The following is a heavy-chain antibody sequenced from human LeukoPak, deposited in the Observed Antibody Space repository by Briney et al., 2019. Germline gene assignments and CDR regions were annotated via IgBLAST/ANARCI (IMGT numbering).Heavy chain of an antibody. V-gene: IGHV3-23*01. CDR2: ISHSSSGT. J-gene: IGHJ4*02. D-gene: IGHD3-22*01. Sequence: GGSLRLSCAGSGFTFSSYAMSWVRQAPGRGLEWVSAISHSSSGTYYVDSVKGQFTISRDNSKNTLYMQMNSLRAEDTAVYYCAKVVNSGYYYYFDYWGQGTLVTVSS. CDR3: AKVVNSGYYYYFDY. CDR1: GFTFSSYA.